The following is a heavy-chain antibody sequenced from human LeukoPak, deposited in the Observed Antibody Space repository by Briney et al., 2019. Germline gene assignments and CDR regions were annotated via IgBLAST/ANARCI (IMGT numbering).Heavy chain of an antibody. CDR1: GFTFSSYG. CDR3: ARGQWLAYYYGMDV. V-gene: IGHV3-33*01. J-gene: IGHJ6*04. CDR2: IWYDGSNK. Sequence: GGSLRLSCAASGFTFSSYGMHWVRQAPGKGLEWVAVIWYDGSNKYYADSVKGRFTISRDNSKNTLYLQMNSLRAEDTAVYYCARGQWLAYYYGMDVWGKGTTVTVSS. D-gene: IGHD6-19*01.